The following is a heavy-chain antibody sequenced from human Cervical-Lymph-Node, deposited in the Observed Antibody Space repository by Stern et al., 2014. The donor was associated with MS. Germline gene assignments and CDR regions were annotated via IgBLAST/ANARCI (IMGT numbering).Heavy chain of an antibody. CDR1: GGTFSSYT. J-gene: IGHJ4*02. V-gene: IGHV1-69*04. CDR2: IIPILGIA. Sequence: QVQLVQSGAEVKKPGSSVKVSCKASGGTFSSYTISWLRQAPGQGLEWMGRIIPILGIANYEQKSQGRVTITADKSTSTAYMELNILRSEDTAVYYCAREPDYGDYAIDYWGQGTLVTVSS. D-gene: IGHD4-17*01. CDR3: AREPDYGDYAIDY.